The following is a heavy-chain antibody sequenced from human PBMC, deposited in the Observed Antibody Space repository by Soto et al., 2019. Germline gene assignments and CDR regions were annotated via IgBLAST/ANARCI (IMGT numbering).Heavy chain of an antibody. V-gene: IGHV4-4*02. J-gene: IGHJ4*02. D-gene: IGHD1-26*01. CDR1: GGSISNSNW. CDR2: IFHSGST. CDR3: AHRPLVGAAI. Sequence: SETLSLTCAVFGGSISNSNWWTWVRQPPGKGLDWIGEIFHSGSTNYNSSLMGRVTISVDKANNQFSLKLSSVTAADTAVYYCAHRPLVGAAIWGQRTLVTVSS.